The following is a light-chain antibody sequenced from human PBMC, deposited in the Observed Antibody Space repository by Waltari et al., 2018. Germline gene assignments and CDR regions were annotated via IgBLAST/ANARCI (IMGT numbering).Light chain of an antibody. CDR1: ETVSRA. V-gene: IGKV3-20*01. Sequence: IVLTQSPGTLSLSPGERATISCRASETVSRALAWYQQKPGQAPRLLIYGASTRAPGIPDRFSGSGSGTDFSLTISGLEPEDFAVYYCQHYVRLPATFGQGTKVEIK. CDR3: QHYVRLPAT. CDR2: GAS. J-gene: IGKJ1*01.